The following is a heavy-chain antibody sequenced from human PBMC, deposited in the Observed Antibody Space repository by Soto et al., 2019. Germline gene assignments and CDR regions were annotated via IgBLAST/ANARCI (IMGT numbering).Heavy chain of an antibody. V-gene: IGHV4-59*01. D-gene: IGHD6-25*01. J-gene: IGHJ5*02. CDR2: VYFSGNT. Sequence: KPSETLSLTCTVSGGSLSSYYWTWIRQSPGKGLEWIGYVYFSGNTNYNPSLKSRVTISIDTSKNQFSLRLASVTAADTSFYYCGSVRPSGYVLSWGRGTLVTVSS. CDR3: GSVRPSGYVLS. CDR1: GGSLSSYY.